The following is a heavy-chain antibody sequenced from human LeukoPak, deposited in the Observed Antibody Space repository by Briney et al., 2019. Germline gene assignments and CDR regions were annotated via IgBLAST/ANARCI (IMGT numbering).Heavy chain of an antibody. V-gene: IGHV4-39*07. CDR3: ASTYYDSSGKSRRFRAFDI. D-gene: IGHD3-22*01. J-gene: IGHJ3*02. Sequence: SETLSLTCTVSGGSISSSSYYWGWIRQPPGKGLEWIGSIYYSGSTYYNPSLKSRVTISVDTSKNQFSLKLSSVTAADTAVYYCASTYYDSSGKSRRFRAFDIWGQGTMVTVSS. CDR1: GGSISSSSYY. CDR2: IYYSGST.